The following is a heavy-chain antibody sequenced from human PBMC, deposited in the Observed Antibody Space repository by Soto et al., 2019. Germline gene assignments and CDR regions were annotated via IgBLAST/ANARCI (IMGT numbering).Heavy chain of an antibody. CDR1: GRTFSSYA. J-gene: IGHJ4*02. Sequence: QVQLVQSGAEVKKPGSSVKVSCKASGRTFSSYAISWVRQAPGQGLEGMGGIIPIFGTANYAQKFQGRVTITADESTSTAYMELSSLRSADTAVYYCARDANPFDYDFWSGYWGQGTLVTVSS. CDR3: ARDANPFDYDFWSGY. CDR2: IIPIFGTA. D-gene: IGHD3-3*01. V-gene: IGHV1-69*01.